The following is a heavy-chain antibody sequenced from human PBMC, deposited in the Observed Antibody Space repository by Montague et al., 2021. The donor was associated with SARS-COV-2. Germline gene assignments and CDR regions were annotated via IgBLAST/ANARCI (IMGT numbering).Heavy chain of an antibody. Sequence: SETLSLTCAVSGGSISSTYWWSWVRQPPGKGLKWIGEIYHSGNSNYNPSLKSRVTISVDKSKNQFSLKLSSVTAADTAVYYCASNRYYYDSGRKTFDYWGQGTLVTVSS. CDR2: IYHSGNS. V-gene: IGHV4-4*02. D-gene: IGHD3-10*01. J-gene: IGHJ4*02. CDR3: ASNRYYYDSGRKTFDY. CDR1: GGSISSTYW.